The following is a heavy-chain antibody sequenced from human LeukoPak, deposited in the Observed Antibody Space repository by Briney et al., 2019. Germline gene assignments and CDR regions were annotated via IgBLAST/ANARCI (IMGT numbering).Heavy chain of an antibody. J-gene: IGHJ3*02. Sequence: GASVKVSCKASGGTFSSYAINWVRQAPGQGLEWMGGIIPIFGTANYAQKFQGRVTITADESTSTAYMELSSLRSEDTAVYYCARTSMRVSGYDSLDIWGQGTMVTVSS. CDR1: GGTFSSYA. CDR2: IIPIFGTA. CDR3: ARTSMRVSGYDSLDI. V-gene: IGHV1-69*13. D-gene: IGHD3-22*01.